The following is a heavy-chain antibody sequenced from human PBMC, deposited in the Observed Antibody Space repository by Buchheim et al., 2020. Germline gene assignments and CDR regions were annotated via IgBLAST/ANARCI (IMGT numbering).Heavy chain of an antibody. Sequence: QVQLVESGGGVVQPGRSLRLSCAASGFTFSSYGMHWVRQAPGKGLEWVAVIWYDGSNKYYADSVKGRFTISRNNSKNTLYLQMNSLRAEDTAVYYCARGGWIQLWSRSDYWGQGTL. CDR2: IWYDGSNK. CDR1: GFTFSSYG. CDR3: ARGGWIQLWSRSDY. D-gene: IGHD5-18*01. V-gene: IGHV3-33*01. J-gene: IGHJ4*02.